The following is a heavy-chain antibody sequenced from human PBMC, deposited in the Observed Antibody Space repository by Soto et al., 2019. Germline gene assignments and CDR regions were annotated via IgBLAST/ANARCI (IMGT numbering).Heavy chain of an antibody. V-gene: IGHV1-46*01. CDR2: INPSGST. J-gene: IGHJ6*02. CDR3: ARERAVAGTEYYYGMDG. CDR1: GYTFTTYY. Sequence: ASVKVSCKASGYTFTTYYVHWLRQAPGQGLEWLGIINPSGSTTYAQKFQGRVTVTRDTSTSTVYMVLSSLRSEDTAVYYCARERAVAGTEYYYGMDGWGRGTKVTVSS. D-gene: IGHD6-19*01.